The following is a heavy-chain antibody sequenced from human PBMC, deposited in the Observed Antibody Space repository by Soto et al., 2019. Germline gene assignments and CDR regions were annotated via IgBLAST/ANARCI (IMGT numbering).Heavy chain of an antibody. V-gene: IGHV4-59*01. CDR3: ARGVYYDFWSGYYRGGYFDY. CDR2: IYYSGST. Sequence: PSETLSLTCTVSGGSISSYYWSWIRQPPGKGLEWIGYIYYSGSTNYNPSLKSRVTISVDTSKNQFSLKLSSVTAADTAVYYCARGVYYDFWSGYYRGGYFDYWGQGTLVTVSS. CDR1: GGSISSYY. D-gene: IGHD3-3*01. J-gene: IGHJ4*02.